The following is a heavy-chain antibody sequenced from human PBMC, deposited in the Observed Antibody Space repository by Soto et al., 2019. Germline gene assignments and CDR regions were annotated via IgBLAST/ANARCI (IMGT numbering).Heavy chain of an antibody. V-gene: IGHV1-46*01. Sequence: ASVKVSCKASGYTFTSYYMHWVRQAPGQGLEWMGIINPSGGATSYAQKFQGRVTMTRDTSTSTVYMELSSLRSEDTAVYYCAKTPPESSSSDNWFDPWGQGTLVTVSS. CDR3: AKTPPESSSSDNWFDP. J-gene: IGHJ5*02. CDR2: INPSGGAT. CDR1: GYTFTSYY. D-gene: IGHD6-6*01.